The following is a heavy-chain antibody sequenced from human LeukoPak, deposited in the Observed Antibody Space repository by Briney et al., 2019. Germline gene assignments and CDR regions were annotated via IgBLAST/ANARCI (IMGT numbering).Heavy chain of an antibody. CDR2: INTDGSST. CDR1: GFEFISYG. J-gene: IGHJ4*02. V-gene: IGHV3-74*01. D-gene: IGHD3-16*01. CDR3: AKDEATSGGGLAS. Sequence: GGSLRLSCAASGFEFISYGMQWVRQAPGKGLVWVSRINTDGSSTSYADSVKGRFTVSRDNSRNTLFLHMSSLRADDTAVYYCAKDEATSGGGLASWGQGTLVTVSS.